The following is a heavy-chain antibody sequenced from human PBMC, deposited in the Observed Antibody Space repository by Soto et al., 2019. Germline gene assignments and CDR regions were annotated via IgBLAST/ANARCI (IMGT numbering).Heavy chain of an antibody. V-gene: IGHV3-15*01. CDR2: IKSKTDGGTT. J-gene: IGHJ4*02. D-gene: IGHD3-3*01. Sequence: GGSLRLSCAASGFTFSNAWMSWVRQAPGKGLEWVGRIKSKTDGGTTDYAAPVKGRFTISRDDSKNTLYLQMNSLKTEDTAVYYCTAPPIFGVVIAHYWGQGTLVTVSS. CDR3: TAPPIFGVVIAHY. CDR1: GFTFSNAW.